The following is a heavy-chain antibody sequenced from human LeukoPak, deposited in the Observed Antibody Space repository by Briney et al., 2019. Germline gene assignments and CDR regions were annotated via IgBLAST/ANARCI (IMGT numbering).Heavy chain of an antibody. CDR1: GYTSTSYY. CDR3: ARDGPYCSDFTCYVDY. D-gene: IGHD2-15*01. CDR2: INPSGGST. J-gene: IGHJ4*02. V-gene: IGHV1-46*01. Sequence: ASVKVSCKASGYTSTSYYMHWVRQAPGQGLEWMGGINPSGGSTSYAQKFQGRVTMTRDTSTSTVHMELNSLRSEDTAVYYCARDGPYCSDFTCYVDYWGQGTLVTVSS.